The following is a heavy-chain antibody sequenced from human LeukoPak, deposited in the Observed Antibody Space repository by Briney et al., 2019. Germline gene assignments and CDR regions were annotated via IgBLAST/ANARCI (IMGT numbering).Heavy chain of an antibody. CDR1: GYTFTSYY. V-gene: IGHV1-46*01. D-gene: IGHD2-2*01. J-gene: IGHJ4*02. CDR3: ARRLGYCSSTSCYGIDY. CDR2: INPSGGTT. Sequence: ASVKVSCKASGYTFTSYYIHWVRQAPGQGLEWMGIINPSGGTTSYAQKFQGRVAMTRDTSTSTVYTELSSLRSEDTALYYCARRLGYCSSTSCYGIDYWGQGTLVTVSS.